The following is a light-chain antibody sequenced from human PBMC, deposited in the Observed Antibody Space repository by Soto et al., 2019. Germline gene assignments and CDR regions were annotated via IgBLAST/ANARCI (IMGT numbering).Light chain of an antibody. V-gene: IGKV3-20*01. Sequence: ELVFTQSPGTLSLSRGDRATLSCGTSQSVGSSHLAWHQQKPSQATRLLFYGASSRVSGIPDRSSGSGARTDFTLTSSSLQPDDFATYYCQQNNSYTGTFGQGTKVDI. CDR1: QSVGSSH. J-gene: IGKJ1*01. CDR3: QQNNSYTGT. CDR2: GAS.